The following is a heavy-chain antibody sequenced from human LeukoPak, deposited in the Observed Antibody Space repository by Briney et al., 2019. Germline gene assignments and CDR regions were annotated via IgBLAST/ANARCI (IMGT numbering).Heavy chain of an antibody. D-gene: IGHD1-26*01. CDR2: ISSSGSTI. J-gene: IGHJ4*02. Sequence: GGSLRLSCAASGFTFSDYYMSWIRQAPGMGLEWVSYISSSGSTIYYADSVKGRFTISRDNAKNSLYLQMNSQRAEDTAVYYCARDKSGGATSFDYWGQGTLVTVSS. CDR1: GFTFSDYY. CDR3: ARDKSGGATSFDY. V-gene: IGHV3-11*01.